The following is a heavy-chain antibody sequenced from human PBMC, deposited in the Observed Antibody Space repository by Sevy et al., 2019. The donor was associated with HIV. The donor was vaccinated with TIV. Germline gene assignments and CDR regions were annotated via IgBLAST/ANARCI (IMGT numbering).Heavy chain of an antibody. CDR3: AKALGVGVGATVAFYYYYGMDV. D-gene: IGHD1-26*01. V-gene: IGHV3-30*18. CDR1: GFTFSSYG. Sequence: GGSLRLSCAASGFTFSSYGMHWVRQAPGKGLEWVAVISYDGSNKYYADSVKGRFTISRDNPKNTLYLQMNSLRAEDTAVYYCAKALGVGVGATVAFYYYYGMDVWGQGTTVTVSS. CDR2: ISYDGSNK. J-gene: IGHJ6*02.